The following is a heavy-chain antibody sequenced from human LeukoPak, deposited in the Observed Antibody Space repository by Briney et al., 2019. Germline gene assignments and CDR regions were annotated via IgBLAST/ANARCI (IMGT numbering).Heavy chain of an antibody. CDR1: GYTFTSYG. CDR3: ARDFTLLGFSSGWFPDY. CDR2: ISAYNGNT. Sequence: ASVKVSCKASGYTFTSYGISWARQAPGQGLEWMGWISAYNGNTNYAQKLQGRVTMTTDTSTSTAYMELRSLRSDDTAVYYCARDFTLLGFSSGWFPDYWGQGTLVTVSS. J-gene: IGHJ4*02. D-gene: IGHD6-19*01. V-gene: IGHV1-18*01.